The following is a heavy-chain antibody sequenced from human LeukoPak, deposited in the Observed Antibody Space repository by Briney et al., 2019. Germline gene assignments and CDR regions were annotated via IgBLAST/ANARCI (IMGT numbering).Heavy chain of an antibody. V-gene: IGHV3-23*01. CDR1: GFTFSSYA. J-gene: IGHJ4*02. CDR3: AKDTRRGLYYDSSGSLDY. Sequence: GGSLRLSCAASGFTFSSYAMSWVRQAPGKGLEWVSAISGSGGSTYYADSVKGRFTISRDNSKNTLYLQMNSLRAEDTAIYYCAKDTRRGLYYDSSGSLDYWGQGTLVTVSS. CDR2: ISGSGGST. D-gene: IGHD3-22*01.